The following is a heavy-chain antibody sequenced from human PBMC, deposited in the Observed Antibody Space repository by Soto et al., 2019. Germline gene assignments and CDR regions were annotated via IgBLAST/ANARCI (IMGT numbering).Heavy chain of an antibody. J-gene: IGHJ6*02. V-gene: IGHV3-33*01. CDR1: GFTFSSYG. CDR3: ARDGDYGDYEGYYYYYGMDV. CDR2: IWYDGSNK. D-gene: IGHD4-17*01. Sequence: GGSLRLSCAASGFTFSSYGMHWVRQAPGKGLEWVAVIWYDGSNKYYADSVKGRFTISRDNSKNTLYLQMNSLRAEDTAVYYCARDGDYGDYEGYYYYYGMDVWGQGTTVTVSS.